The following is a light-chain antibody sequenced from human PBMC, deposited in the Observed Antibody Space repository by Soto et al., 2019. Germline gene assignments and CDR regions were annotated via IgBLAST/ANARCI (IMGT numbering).Light chain of an antibody. V-gene: IGKV3-20*01. CDR2: DAS. CDR3: QPYVTSPLT. J-gene: IGKJ4*01. CDR1: QSVNNNF. Sequence: EIVLTQSPGTLSLSPGERATLSCRASQSVNNNFLAWYQQKPGQAPRLPIYDASSRATGIPDRVSGSGSGTDFTLTISRLEPEDFAVYSYQPYVTSPLTFGGVTKVEIK.